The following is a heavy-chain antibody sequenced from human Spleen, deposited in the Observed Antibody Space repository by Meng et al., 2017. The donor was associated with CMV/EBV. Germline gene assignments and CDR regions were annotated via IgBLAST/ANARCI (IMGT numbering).Heavy chain of an antibody. CDR3: AKGMGQWLADFDY. Sequence: AASGITFRSYAMTWVRQAPGMGLEWVSAISGSDNGAYYSDSVRGRFIISRDNSENTMYLQMNSLTAEDKAVYYCAKGMGQWLADFDYWGPGTLVTVSS. J-gene: IGHJ4*02. CDR2: ISGSDNGA. CDR1: GITFRSYA. V-gene: IGHV3-23*01. D-gene: IGHD6-19*01.